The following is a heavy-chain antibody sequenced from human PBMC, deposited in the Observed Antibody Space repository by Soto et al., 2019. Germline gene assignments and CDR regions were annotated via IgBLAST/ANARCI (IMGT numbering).Heavy chain of an antibody. CDR3: ARESEDLTSNFDY. CDR1: GFTFTRYS. J-gene: IGHJ4*02. V-gene: IGHV3-21*06. CDR2: ISSTTNYI. Sequence: GGSLRLSCAASGFTFTRYSMNWVRQALGKGLEWVSSISSTTNYIYYGDSMKGRFTISRDNAKNSLYLEMNSLRAEDTAVYYCARESEDLTSNFDYWGQGTLVTVSS.